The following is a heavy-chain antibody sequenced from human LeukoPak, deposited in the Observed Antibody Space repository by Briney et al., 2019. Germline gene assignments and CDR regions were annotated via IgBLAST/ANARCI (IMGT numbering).Heavy chain of an antibody. CDR1: GFTFSNYG. V-gene: IGHV3-30-3*01. Sequence: GGSLRLSCAASGFTFSNYGMHWVRQAPGKGLEWVTIISYDGSNKHYADSVKGRFTISGDNSKNTLYLQMNSLRPEDTAVYYCARPRGAAAGTFGFDPWGQGTLVTVSS. CDR2: ISYDGSNK. CDR3: ARPRGAAAGTFGFDP. J-gene: IGHJ5*02. D-gene: IGHD6-13*01.